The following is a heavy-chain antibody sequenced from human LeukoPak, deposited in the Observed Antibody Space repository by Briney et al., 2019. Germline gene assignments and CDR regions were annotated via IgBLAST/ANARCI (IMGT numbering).Heavy chain of an antibody. V-gene: IGHV3-30-3*01. CDR2: ISYDGSNK. J-gene: IGHJ4*02. CDR3: ARAYQWEPPSS. D-gene: IGHD1-26*01. Sequence: PGGSLRLSCAASGFTFSSYAMHWVRQAPGKGLEWVAVISYDGSNKYYADSVKGRFTISRDNSKNTLYLQMNSLRAEDTAVYYCARAYQWEPPSSWGQGTLVTVSS. CDR1: GFTFSSYA.